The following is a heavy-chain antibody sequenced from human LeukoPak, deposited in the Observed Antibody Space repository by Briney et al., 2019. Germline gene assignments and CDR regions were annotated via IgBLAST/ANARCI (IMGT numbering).Heavy chain of an antibody. V-gene: IGHV1-69*05. CDR3: ARDLLEISPGAFDN. J-gene: IGHJ4*02. CDR1: GGTFSSYA. CDR2: IIPIFGTA. Sequence: SVKVSCKASGGTFSSYAISWVRQAPGQGLEWMGGIIPIFGTANYAQKFQGRVTMTRGTSTSTVYMELSSLRSEDTAVYYCARDLLEISPGAFDNWGQGTLVTVSS. D-gene: IGHD2-15*01.